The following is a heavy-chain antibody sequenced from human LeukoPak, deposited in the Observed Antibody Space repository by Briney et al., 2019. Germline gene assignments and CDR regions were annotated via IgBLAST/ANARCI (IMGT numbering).Heavy chain of an antibody. CDR1: GGTFSSYA. V-gene: IGHV1-69*04. D-gene: IGHD3-16*02. CDR3: ARADRLSGPLDY. J-gene: IGHJ4*02. Sequence: SVKVSRKASGGTFSSYAISWVRQAPGQGLEWMGRIIPIFGIAHYAQKFQGRVTITADKSTSTAYMELSSLRSEDTAVYYCARADRLSGPLDYWGQGTLVTVSS. CDR2: IIPIFGIA.